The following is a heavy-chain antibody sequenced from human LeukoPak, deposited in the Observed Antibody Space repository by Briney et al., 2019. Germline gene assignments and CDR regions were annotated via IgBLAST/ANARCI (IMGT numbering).Heavy chain of an antibody. Sequence: TGGSLRLSCAASGFTFSSYGMHWVRQAPGRGLEWVAVIWYDGSNKYYADSVKGRFTISRDNSKNTLYLQMNSLRAEDTAVYYCAKGVSSLVPATRVPDYWGQGTLVTVSS. CDR3: AKGVSSLVPATRVPDY. D-gene: IGHD2-2*01. V-gene: IGHV3-33*06. CDR1: GFTFSSYG. J-gene: IGHJ4*02. CDR2: IWYDGSNK.